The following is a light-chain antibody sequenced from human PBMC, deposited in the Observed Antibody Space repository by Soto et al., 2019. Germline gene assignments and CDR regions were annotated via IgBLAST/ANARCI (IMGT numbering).Light chain of an antibody. J-gene: IGKJ3*01. CDR3: QQAFSFPFT. CDR1: QDIRDW. CDR2: AAS. Sequence: DIQMTQSPSSVSAYVGDRVTITCRASQDIRDWIAWYQQKPGKALKLLISAASSLQSGVPSRFSGSGSGTDFSLTISSLQSEDFATYYCQQAFSFPFTFGPGTKVDIK. V-gene: IGKV1-12*01.